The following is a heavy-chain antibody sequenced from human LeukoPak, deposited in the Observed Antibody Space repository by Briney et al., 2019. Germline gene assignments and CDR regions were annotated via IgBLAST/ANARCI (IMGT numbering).Heavy chain of an antibody. D-gene: IGHD5-12*01. CDR1: GFTVSSYE. Sequence: GGSLRLSCATSGFTVSSYEMNWVRQAPGKGLEWVSYISSSGSTKYYADSVKGRFTMSRDNDKNSVYLQMNSLRVEDTAVYYCARDLVDIVATIPLDFGGQGTPVTVSS. CDR3: ARDLVDIVATIPLDF. J-gene: IGHJ4*02. CDR2: ISSSGSTK. V-gene: IGHV3-48*03.